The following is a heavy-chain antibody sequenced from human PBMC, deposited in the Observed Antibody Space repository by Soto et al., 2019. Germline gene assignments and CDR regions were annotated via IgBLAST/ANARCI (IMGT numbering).Heavy chain of an antibody. CDR3: TRVGIVGATFYFFDY. CDR2: SRNKANSYTT. J-gene: IGHJ4*02. D-gene: IGHD1-26*01. CDR1: GFTFSDHY. Sequence: HPGGSLRLSCAASGFTFSDHYMDWFRQAPGKGLEWVGRSRNKANSYTTEYAASVKGRFTISRDDSKNSLYLQMNSLKTEDTAVYYCTRVGIVGATFYFFDYWGQGTLVTVSS. V-gene: IGHV3-72*01.